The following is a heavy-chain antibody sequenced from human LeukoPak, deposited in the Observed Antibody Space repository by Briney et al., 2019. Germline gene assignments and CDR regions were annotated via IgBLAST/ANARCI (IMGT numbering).Heavy chain of an antibody. CDR2: IYYSGST. V-gene: IGHV4-59*01. Sequence: KASETLFLPFTVSGGSISSYYWSWVPQPPREGLEWIGYIYYSGSTNYNPSLKSRVTKSVDTSKNQFSLKLSSVTAADTAVYYCARGGVDGYVDWFDPWGQGTLVTVSP. CDR1: GGSISSYY. D-gene: IGHD5-24*01. CDR3: ARGGVDGYVDWFDP. J-gene: IGHJ5*02.